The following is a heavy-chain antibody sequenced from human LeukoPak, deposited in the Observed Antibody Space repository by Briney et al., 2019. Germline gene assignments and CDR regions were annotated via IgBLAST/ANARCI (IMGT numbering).Heavy chain of an antibody. CDR3: ARRLHRDGYNADFDY. D-gene: IGHD5-24*01. V-gene: IGHV3-11*04. CDR2: ISSSGSTI. Sequence: GGSLRLSCAASGFTFSDYYMSWIRQAPGKGLEWVSYISSSGSTIYYADSVKGRFTISRDNAKNSLYLQMNSLRAEDTAVYYCARRLHRDGYNADFDYWDQGTLVTVSS. CDR1: GFTFSDYY. J-gene: IGHJ4*02.